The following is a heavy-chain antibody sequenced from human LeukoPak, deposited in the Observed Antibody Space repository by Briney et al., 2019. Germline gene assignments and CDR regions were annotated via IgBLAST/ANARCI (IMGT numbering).Heavy chain of an antibody. CDR1: GYTFTGYY. J-gene: IGHJ5*02. D-gene: IGHD2-2*02. CDR2: INPNSGGT. CDR3: ARDYCSRTSCYTGGRWFDP. Sequence: ASVKVSCKASGYTFTGYYMHWVRQAPGKGLEWMGWINPNSGGTNYAQNFQGRVTMTRDTSISTAYMERSRLRSDDTAVYYCARDYCSRTSCYTGGRWFDPWGQGTLVTVSS. V-gene: IGHV1-2*02.